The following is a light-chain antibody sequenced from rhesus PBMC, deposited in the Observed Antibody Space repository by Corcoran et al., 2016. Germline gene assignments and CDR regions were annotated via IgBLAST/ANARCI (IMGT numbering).Light chain of an antibody. J-gene: IGKJ4*01. CDR2: AAS. CDR3: LQDYSTPLT. CDR1: QDIKKE. V-gene: IGKV1-94*01. Sequence: DIQMTQSPSSLSASVGDRVTVTCRASQDIKKELSWYQQKPGKAPPLLSYAASTVEAGGSSRFSGSGSGTDCTITINTLQPADFATYYCLQDYSTPLTFGGGTKVDIK.